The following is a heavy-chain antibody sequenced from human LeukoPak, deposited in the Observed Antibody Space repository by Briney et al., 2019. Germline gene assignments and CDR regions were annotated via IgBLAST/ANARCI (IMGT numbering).Heavy chain of an antibody. CDR1: GGTFSSYA. J-gene: IGHJ3*02. V-gene: IGHV1-69*06. CDR2: IIPIFGTA. Sequence: ASVKVSCKASGGTFSSYAISWVRQAPGQGREWMGGIIPIFGTANYAQKFQGRVTITADKSTSTAYMELSSLRAEDTAVYYCAKGIVVVISGNAFDIWGQGTMVTVSS. D-gene: IGHD3-22*01. CDR3: AKGIVVVISGNAFDI.